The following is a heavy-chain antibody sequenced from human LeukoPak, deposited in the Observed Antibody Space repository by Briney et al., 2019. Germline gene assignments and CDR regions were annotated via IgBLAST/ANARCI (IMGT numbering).Heavy chain of an antibody. CDR3: ARASPASYGDFDI. J-gene: IGHJ3*02. CDR1: GFTFSSYW. V-gene: IGHV3-74*01. CDR2: IKTDGSST. Sequence: PGGSLRLSCAASGFTFSSYWMHWVRQGPGTGLVWVSRIKTDGSSTNYADSVKGRFTISRDNAKDTLYLQMNSLRVEDTAVYYCARASPASYGDFDIWGQGTMVTVSS. D-gene: IGHD4-17*01.